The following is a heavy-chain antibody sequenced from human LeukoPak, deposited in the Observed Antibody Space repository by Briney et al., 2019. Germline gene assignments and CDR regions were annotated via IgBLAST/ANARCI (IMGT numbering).Heavy chain of an antibody. CDR1: GYTFTSYG. J-gene: IGHJ6*03. V-gene: IGHV1-18*01. D-gene: IGHD5-18*01. Sequence: ASVKVSCKASGYTFTSYGISWVRQAPGQGLEWMGWISAYNGNTNYAQKLQGRVTMTTDTSTSTAYMELRSLRSDDTAVYYCARGPKGYSYAHRSSYYYYYMDVWGKGTTVTVSS. CDR3: ARGPKGYSYAHRSSYYYYYMDV. CDR2: ISAYNGNT.